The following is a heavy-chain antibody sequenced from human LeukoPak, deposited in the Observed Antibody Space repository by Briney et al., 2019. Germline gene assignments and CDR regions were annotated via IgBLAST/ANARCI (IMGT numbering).Heavy chain of an antibody. CDR2: IYSGGST. CDR3: AREFGSYSSSYTLGY. D-gene: IGHD6-13*01. V-gene: IGHV3-53*01. J-gene: IGHJ4*02. Sequence: GGSLRLSCAASGFTVSSNYMSWVRQAPGKGLEWVSVIYSGGSTYYADSVKGRFTISRDNSKNTPYLQMNSLRAEDTAVYYCAREFGSYSSSYTLGYWGQGTLVTVSS. CDR1: GFTVSSNY.